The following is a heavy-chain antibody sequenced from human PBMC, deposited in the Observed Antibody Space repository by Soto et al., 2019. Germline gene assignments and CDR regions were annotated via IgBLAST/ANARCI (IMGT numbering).Heavy chain of an antibody. CDR3: AREGRYYDILTGYEDYYYGMDV. Sequence: SETLSLTCTVSGGSVSSGSYYWSWIRQPPGKGLEWIGYIYYSGSTNYNPSLKSRVTISVDTSKNQFSLKLSSVTAADTAVYYCAREGRYYDILTGYEDYYYGMDVWGQGTTVTVSS. V-gene: IGHV4-61*01. CDR1: GGSVSSGSYY. CDR2: IYYSGST. D-gene: IGHD3-9*01. J-gene: IGHJ6*02.